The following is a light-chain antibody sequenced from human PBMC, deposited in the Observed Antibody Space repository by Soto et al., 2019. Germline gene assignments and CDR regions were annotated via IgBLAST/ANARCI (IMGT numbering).Light chain of an antibody. V-gene: IGKV3-15*01. CDR1: QSVSSN. J-gene: IGKJ1*01. CDR2: GAS. Sequence: EIVMTQSPATLSVSPGERATLSCRASQSVSSNLAWYQQKPGQAPRLLIYGASARATGIPVRFSGSGSGTEFTLTIFSLQSEDFAVYYCQQYNNWPRTFGQGTKVDIK. CDR3: QQYNNWPRT.